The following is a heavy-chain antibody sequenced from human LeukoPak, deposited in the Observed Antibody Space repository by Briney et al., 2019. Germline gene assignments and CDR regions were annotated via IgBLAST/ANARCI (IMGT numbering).Heavy chain of an antibody. CDR2: IIPIFGTA. J-gene: IGHJ4*02. CDR1: GGTFSSYA. D-gene: IGHD1-26*01. Sequence: GSSVKVSCKASGGTFSSYAISWVRQAPGQGLEWMGGIIPIFGTANYAQKFQGRVTITADESTSTAYMELSSLRSEDTAVYYCARDRIVGATSQFDYWAREPWSPSPQ. CDR3: ARDRIVGATSQFDY. V-gene: IGHV1-69*01.